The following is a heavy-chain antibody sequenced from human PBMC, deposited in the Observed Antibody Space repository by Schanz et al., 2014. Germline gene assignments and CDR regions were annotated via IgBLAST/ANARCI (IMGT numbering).Heavy chain of an antibody. Sequence: QVQLQESGPGLVKPSETLSLTCTVSGGSISNYYWSWIRQPPGKGLEWIGYIYYSGSTNYNPSLKSRVTKSLTPSKKQFSLILTSVTAADTAVYYCARAESYYGSGSYFQRRAQAFDIWGRGTTVIVSS. J-gene: IGHJ6*02. CDR2: IYYSGST. V-gene: IGHV4-59*12. D-gene: IGHD3-10*01. CDR3: ARAESYYGSGSYFQRRAQAFDI. CDR1: GGSISNYY.